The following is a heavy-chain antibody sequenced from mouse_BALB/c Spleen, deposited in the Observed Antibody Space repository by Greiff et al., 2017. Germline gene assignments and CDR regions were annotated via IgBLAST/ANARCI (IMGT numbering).Heavy chain of an antibody. V-gene: IGHV14-4*02. CDR2: IDPENGDT. J-gene: IGHJ2*01. Sequence: DVKLQESGAELVRSGASVKLSCTASGFNIKDYYMHWVKQRPEQGLEWIGWIDPENGDTEYAPKFQGKATMTADTSSNTAYLQLSSLTSEDTAVYYCNVQSYFDYWGQGTTLTVSS. CDR3: NVQSYFDY. CDR1: GFNIKDYY.